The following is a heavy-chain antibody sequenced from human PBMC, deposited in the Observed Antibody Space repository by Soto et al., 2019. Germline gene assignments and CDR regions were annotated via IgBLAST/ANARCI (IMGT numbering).Heavy chain of an antibody. Sequence: EVQLLESGGGLVHPGGSLRLSCAASGFTFSSYAMSWVRQAPGKGLEWVSAISGSGGSTYYADSVKGRFTISRDNSKNTLYLQMNSLRAEDTAVYYCAKDQSSSSWYMRTGAFDYWGQGTLVTVSS. J-gene: IGHJ4*02. V-gene: IGHV3-23*01. CDR1: GFTFSSYA. D-gene: IGHD6-13*01. CDR3: AKDQSSSSWYMRTGAFDY. CDR2: ISGSGGST.